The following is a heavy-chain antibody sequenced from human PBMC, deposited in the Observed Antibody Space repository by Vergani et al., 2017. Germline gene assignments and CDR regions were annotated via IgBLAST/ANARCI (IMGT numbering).Heavy chain of an antibody. V-gene: IGHV3-23*04. D-gene: IGHD1-1*01. CDR1: GFTFSNAW. CDR3: AKRTPDWNHYYFDY. J-gene: IGHJ4*02. CDR2: ISGSGGST. Sequence: EVQLVESGGGLVKPGGSLRLSCAASGFTFSNAWMSWVRQAPGKGLEWVSAISGSGGSTYYADSVKGRFTISRDNSKNTLYLQMNSLRAEDTAVYYCAKRTPDWNHYYFDYWGQGTLVTVSS.